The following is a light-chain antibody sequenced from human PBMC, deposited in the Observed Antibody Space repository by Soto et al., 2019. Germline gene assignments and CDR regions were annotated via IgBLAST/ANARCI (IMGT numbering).Light chain of an antibody. Sequence: DIQMTQSPSSLSASVGDRVTITCRASQSISSYLNWYQQKPGKAPKLLIYAASSLQSGVPSRFSCSGHETDVTLPISSLQPDNFANYYCQQNYRTPPITFVQRTRLEIK. CDR3: QQNYRTPPIT. J-gene: IGKJ5*01. CDR2: AAS. V-gene: IGKV1-39*01. CDR1: QSISSY.